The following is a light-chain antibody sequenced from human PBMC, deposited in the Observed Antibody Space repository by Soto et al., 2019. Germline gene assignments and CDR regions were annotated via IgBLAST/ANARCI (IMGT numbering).Light chain of an antibody. CDR3: MQALQTPIT. Sequence: DLVMTQSPLSLPVTPGEPASISCRSSKSLLHSNGYNYLDWYLQKPGQSPQLLIYLGSNRASGVPDRFSGSGSGTDFTLKISRVEAEDVGVYYCMQALQTPITFGQGTRLEIK. V-gene: IGKV2-28*01. CDR1: KSLLHSNGYNY. J-gene: IGKJ5*01. CDR2: LGS.